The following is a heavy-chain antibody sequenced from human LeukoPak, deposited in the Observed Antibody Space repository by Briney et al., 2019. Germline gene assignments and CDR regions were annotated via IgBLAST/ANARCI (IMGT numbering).Heavy chain of an antibody. CDR3: ARFYYYDILTGYYGGDYFDH. J-gene: IGHJ4*02. D-gene: IGHD3-9*01. Sequence: PSQTLSLTCTVSGGSISSGGYYWSWIRQHPGKGLEWIGYIYYSGSTYYNPSLKSRVTISVDTSKNQFSLKLSSVTAADTAVYYCARFYYYDILTGYYGGDYFDHWGQGTLVTVSS. V-gene: IGHV4-31*03. CDR1: GGSISSGGYY. CDR2: IYYSGST.